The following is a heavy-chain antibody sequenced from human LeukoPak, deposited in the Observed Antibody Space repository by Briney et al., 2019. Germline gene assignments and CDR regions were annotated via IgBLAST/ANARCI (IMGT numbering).Heavy chain of an antibody. D-gene: IGHD3-16*01. V-gene: IGHV1-46*01. CDR3: ARLREGDGH. Sequence: GASVKVSCKASGGTFIHYSISWVRQAPGHGLEWMGIINPSGGSTSYAQKFQGRVTMTRDTSTSTVYMELSSLRSEDTAVYYCARLREGDGHWGQGTLVTVSS. CDR2: INPSGGST. J-gene: IGHJ4*02. CDR1: GGTFIHYS.